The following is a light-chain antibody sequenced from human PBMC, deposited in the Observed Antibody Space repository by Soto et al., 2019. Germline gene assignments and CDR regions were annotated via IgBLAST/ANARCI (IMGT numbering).Light chain of an antibody. CDR3: QQYGSSPLLT. J-gene: IGKJ4*01. Sequence: EIVLTQSPGTLSLSPGERATLSCRASQSVSSSYLAWYQQKPGQAPRLLIYGASSRATGIADRFSGSGSGTDFTLTISRLEPEDFAVYYCQQYGSSPLLTFGGGTKVEIK. CDR1: QSVSSSY. V-gene: IGKV3-20*01. CDR2: GAS.